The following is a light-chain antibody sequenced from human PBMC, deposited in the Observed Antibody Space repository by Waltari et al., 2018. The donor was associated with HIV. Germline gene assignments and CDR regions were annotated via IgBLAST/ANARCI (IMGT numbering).Light chain of an antibody. Sequence: DTQMTQSPSSLSASVGDRVTIPCRASESIRRGLAWYQQKPGKAPKLLISQTSNLENGVPSRFSGSGSETEFTLTISSLQPDDSATYYCQQYNRYSHFGGGTKVEIK. V-gene: IGKV1-5*03. CDR1: ESIRRG. CDR3: QQYNRYSH. J-gene: IGKJ4*01. CDR2: QTS.